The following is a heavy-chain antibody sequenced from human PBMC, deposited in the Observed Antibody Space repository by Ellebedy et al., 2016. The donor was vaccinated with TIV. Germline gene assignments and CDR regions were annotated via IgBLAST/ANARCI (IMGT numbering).Heavy chain of an antibody. D-gene: IGHD3-10*01. V-gene: IGHV3-30*03. Sequence: GGSLRLSCAASGFILGSFGMHWVRQAPGKGLEWLAFISYDGNNKYIADSVKGRLTISRDNSMNALYLQMDSLRAEDTAVYYCARDMGRAWFGELRSFDYWGQGTLVTVSS. CDR2: ISYDGNNK. J-gene: IGHJ4*02. CDR1: GFILGSFG. CDR3: ARDMGRAWFGELRSFDY.